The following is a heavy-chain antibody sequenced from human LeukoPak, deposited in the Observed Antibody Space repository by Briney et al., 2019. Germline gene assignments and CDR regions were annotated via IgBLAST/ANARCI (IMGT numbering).Heavy chain of an antibody. J-gene: IGHJ4*02. CDR2: IWYDGSNK. Sequence: GGSLRLSCAASGFTLGSYGMHWVRQAPGKGLEWVAVIWYDGSNKYYADSVKGRFTISRDNSKNTVYLQMNSLRAEDTAVYYCAREGSGYSDYDPDYWGQGTLVTVSS. CDR1: GFTLGSYG. D-gene: IGHD5-12*01. CDR3: AREGSGYSDYDPDY. V-gene: IGHV3-33*01.